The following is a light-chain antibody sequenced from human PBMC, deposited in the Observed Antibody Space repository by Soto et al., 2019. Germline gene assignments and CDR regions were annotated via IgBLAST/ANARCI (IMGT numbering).Light chain of an antibody. CDR3: QQYGSSLSIT. Sequence: EIVLTQSPGTLSLSPGEGATLSCRASQSVSSHLAWYQQKPGQAPRLLIYGASSRATGIPDRFSGSGSGTDFTLTISRLEPEDFAVYYCQQYGSSLSITFGQGTRLEI. J-gene: IGKJ5*01. CDR2: GAS. CDR1: QSVSSH. V-gene: IGKV3-20*01.